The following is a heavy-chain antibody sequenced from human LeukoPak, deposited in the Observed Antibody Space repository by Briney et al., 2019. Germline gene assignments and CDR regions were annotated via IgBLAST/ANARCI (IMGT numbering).Heavy chain of an antibody. CDR3: ARAIDCSSTSCFSRVVNT. Sequence: SVKVSCKASGGTFSSYAISWVRQAPGQGLEWMGRIIPIFGTANYAQKFQGRVTITTDESTSTAYMELSSLRSKDTAVYYCARAIDCSSTSCFSRVVNTWGQGTLVTVSS. CDR1: GGTFSSYA. V-gene: IGHV1-69*05. J-gene: IGHJ5*02. CDR2: IIPIFGTA. D-gene: IGHD2-2*01.